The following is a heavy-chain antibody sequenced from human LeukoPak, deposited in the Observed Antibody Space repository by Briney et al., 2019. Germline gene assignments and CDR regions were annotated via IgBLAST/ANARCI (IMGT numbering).Heavy chain of an antibody. Sequence: PGGSLRLSCAASGFTFSNYEMNWVRQAPGKGLEWISYVTSSGGTTYYADSVKGRFTISRDNAKNSLYPQMNSLRAEDTAVYYCAREGGSKNWFDPWGQGTLVTVSS. D-gene: IGHD1-26*01. CDR1: GFTFSNYE. J-gene: IGHJ5*02. V-gene: IGHV3-48*03. CDR2: VTSSGGTT. CDR3: AREGGSKNWFDP.